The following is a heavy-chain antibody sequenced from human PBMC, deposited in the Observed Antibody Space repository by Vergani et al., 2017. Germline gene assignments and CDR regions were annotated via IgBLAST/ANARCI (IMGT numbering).Heavy chain of an antibody. D-gene: IGHD2-15*01. CDR2: IIPIFGTP. CDR3: ATGYGGCSGDSCYSY. V-gene: IGHV1-69*13. CDR1: GVTFSSYG. Sequence: QVQLVQSGAEVKKPGSSVKVSCKASGVTFSSYGISWVRQAPGQGLEWMGRIIPIFGTPNYAQKFQGRVTITADESTSTAYMALSSLRFEDTAVYYCATGYGGCSGDSCYSYWGQGTLVTVSS. J-gene: IGHJ4*02.